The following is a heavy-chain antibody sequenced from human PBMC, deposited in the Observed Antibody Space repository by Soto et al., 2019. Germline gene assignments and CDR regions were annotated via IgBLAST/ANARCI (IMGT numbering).Heavy chain of an antibody. D-gene: IGHD6-6*01. CDR3: ARQYPSSSRHFDH. Sequence: GGSMRLSCAASGFTFRTYYMIWVRQAPGKGLEWVSSISAGSTNIYYAPSVKGRFTISRDNAKNSLYLQINSLRAEDTAVYYCARQYPSSSRHFDHWGQGTLVTVSS. J-gene: IGHJ4*02. CDR2: ISAGSTNI. V-gene: IGHV3-21*01. CDR1: GFTFRTYY.